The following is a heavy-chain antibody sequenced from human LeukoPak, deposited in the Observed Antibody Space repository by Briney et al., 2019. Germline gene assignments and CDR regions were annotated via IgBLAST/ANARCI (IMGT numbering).Heavy chain of an antibody. CDR2: INTDGSIT. V-gene: IGHV3-74*01. Sequence: GGSLRLTCAASGFTFSTYLMHWVRQAPGKGLVWVSRINTDGSITTYADSVKGRFTISRDNAKNTLYLQMNSLRDEDTAVYYCASLGTLVPWGQGTLVTVSS. D-gene: IGHD3-9*01. CDR1: GFTFSTYL. J-gene: IGHJ5*02. CDR3: ASLGTLVP.